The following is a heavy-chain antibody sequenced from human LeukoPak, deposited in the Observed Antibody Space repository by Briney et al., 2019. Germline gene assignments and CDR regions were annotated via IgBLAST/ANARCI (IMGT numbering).Heavy chain of an antibody. CDR1: GFNFNTYA. V-gene: IGHV3-30*04. CDR3: ARDNFGEAFDY. Sequence: SLRLSCAASGFNFNTYAIHWVRQAPGKGLEWVAVISYDAKNKFFADSVRGRFTMSRDNSKNAVYLQLNSLRAEDTAVYYCARDNFGEAFDYWGQGTLVSVSS. CDR2: ISYDAKNK. J-gene: IGHJ4*02. D-gene: IGHD3-10*01.